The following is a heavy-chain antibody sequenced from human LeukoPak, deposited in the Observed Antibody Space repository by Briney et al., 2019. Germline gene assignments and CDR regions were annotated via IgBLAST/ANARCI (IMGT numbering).Heavy chain of an antibody. D-gene: IGHD1-14*01. CDR3: ARARGYLIPGGIKDY. CDR1: GYSISSGYY. V-gene: IGHV4-38-2*02. Sequence: SETLSLTCTVSGYSISSGYYWGWIRQPPGKGLEWIGSIYHSGSTYYNPSLKSRVTISVDTSKNQFSLKLSSVTAADTAVYYCARARGYLIPGGIKDYWGQGTLVTVSS. J-gene: IGHJ4*02. CDR2: IYHSGST.